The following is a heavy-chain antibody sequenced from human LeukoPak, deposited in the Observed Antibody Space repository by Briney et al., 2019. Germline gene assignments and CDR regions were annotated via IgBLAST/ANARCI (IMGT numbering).Heavy chain of an antibody. V-gene: IGHV3-21*01. Sequence: GGSLRLSCAASGFTFSSYSMNWVRQAPGKGLEWVSSISSRSSYIYYADSVKGRFTISRDNAKNSLYLQMNSLRAEDTAVYYCARDTTPHHDFWSGYSSGWFDPWGQGTLVTVSS. CDR2: ISSRSSYI. CDR3: ARDTTPHHDFWSGYSSGWFDP. CDR1: GFTFSSYS. J-gene: IGHJ5*02. D-gene: IGHD3-3*01.